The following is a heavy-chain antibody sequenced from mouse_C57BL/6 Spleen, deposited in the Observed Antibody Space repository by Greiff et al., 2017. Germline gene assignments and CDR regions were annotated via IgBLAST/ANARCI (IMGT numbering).Heavy chain of an antibody. J-gene: IGHJ3*01. D-gene: IGHD2-4*01. CDR3: AREGYDYPFAY. V-gene: IGHV1-82*01. CDR2: IYPGDGDT. Sequence: VKLMESGPELVKPGASVKISCKASGYAFSSSWMNWVKQRPGKGLEWIGRIYPGDGDTNYNGKFKGKATLTADKSSSTAYMQLSSLTSEDSAVYFCAREGYDYPFAYWGQGTLVTVSA. CDR1: GYAFSSSW.